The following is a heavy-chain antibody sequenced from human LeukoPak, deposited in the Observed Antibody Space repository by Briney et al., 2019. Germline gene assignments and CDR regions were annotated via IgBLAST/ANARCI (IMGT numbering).Heavy chain of an antibody. Sequence: PSETLSLTCTVSAGSISSYYWGWIRPPQGEGLGWIGYIYYSGSTNYNPSFKSRVTISVDTSKNQFSLKLSSVAAADTAVYYCARIEYSSSSGAFDIWGQGTMVTVSS. D-gene: IGHD6-6*01. CDR2: IYYSGST. CDR1: AGSISSYY. CDR3: ARIEYSSSSGAFDI. V-gene: IGHV4-59*01. J-gene: IGHJ3*02.